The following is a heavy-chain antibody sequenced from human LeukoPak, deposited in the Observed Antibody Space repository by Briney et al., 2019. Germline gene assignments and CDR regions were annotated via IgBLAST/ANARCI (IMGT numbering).Heavy chain of an antibody. CDR2: LNPNSGGT. CDR1: GYTFTGYY. J-gene: IGHJ4*02. CDR3: ARERGTNPANYYDSSGLDY. D-gene: IGHD3-22*01. V-gene: IGHV1-2*02. Sequence: ASVTVSCKASGYTFTGYYMHWVRQAPGQGLEWMGWLNPNSGGTNYAQKFQGRVTMTRDTSISTAYMELSRLRSDDTAVYYCARERGTNPANYYDSSGLDYWGQGTLVTVSS.